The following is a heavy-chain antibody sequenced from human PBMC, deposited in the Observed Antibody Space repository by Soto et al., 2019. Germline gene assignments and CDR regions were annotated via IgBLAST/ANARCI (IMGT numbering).Heavy chain of an antibody. CDR1: GGSISSYY. J-gene: IGHJ3*02. Sequence: SETLSFTCTVSGGSISSYYWSWIRQPPGKGLEWIGYIYYSGSTNYNPSLKSRVTISVDTSKNQFSLKLSSVTAADTAVYYCARLTQYDILTGYYNVRAFDIWGQGTMVTVSS. CDR3: ARLTQYDILTGYYNVRAFDI. D-gene: IGHD3-9*01. CDR2: IYYSGST. V-gene: IGHV4-59*08.